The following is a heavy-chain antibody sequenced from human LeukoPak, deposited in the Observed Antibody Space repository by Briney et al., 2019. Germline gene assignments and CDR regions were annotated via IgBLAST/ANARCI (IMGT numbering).Heavy chain of an antibody. Sequence: SETLSLTCAVYGGSFSGYYWSWIRQPPGKGLEWIGEINHSGSTNYNPSLKSRVTISVDTSKNQFSLKLSSVTAADTAVYYCARWPRSGWSRGYMDVWGKGTTVTVSS. CDR2: INHSGST. D-gene: IGHD6-19*01. CDR3: ARWPRSGWSRGYMDV. V-gene: IGHV4-34*01. CDR1: GGSFSGYY. J-gene: IGHJ6*03.